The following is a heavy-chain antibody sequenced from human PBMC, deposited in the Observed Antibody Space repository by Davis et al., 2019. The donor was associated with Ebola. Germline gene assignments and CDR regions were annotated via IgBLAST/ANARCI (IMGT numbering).Heavy chain of an antibody. V-gene: IGHV6-1*01. CDR3: VRGWGRIGMGV. D-gene: IGHD1-26*01. Sequence: HSQTLSLTCAISGDSVSGSSGAWNWIRQSPSRGLEWLGRTYYTSEWFNHYAESVKSRITINPDTSKNQFSLQLNSVTPEDTAVYYCVRGWGRIGMGVWGQGTTVTVSS. CDR2: TYYTSEWFN. J-gene: IGHJ6*02. CDR1: GDSVSGSSGA.